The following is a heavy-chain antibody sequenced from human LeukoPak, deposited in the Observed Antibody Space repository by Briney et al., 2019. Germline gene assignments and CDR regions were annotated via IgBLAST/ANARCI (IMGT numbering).Heavy chain of an antibody. CDR2: IYDSGST. CDR1: GGSINRGGSY. CDR3: ARDRSDSTTRYLDY. V-gene: IGHV4-31*03. J-gene: IGHJ4*02. Sequence: PSQTLSLTCTVSGGSINRGGSYWTWIRQRPGKGLEWIGSIYDSGSTYYNPSLESRVNISVDTSKNQFSLKLNSVTAADTAVYYCARDRSDSTTRYLDYWGQGTLVTVSS. D-gene: IGHD3-10*01.